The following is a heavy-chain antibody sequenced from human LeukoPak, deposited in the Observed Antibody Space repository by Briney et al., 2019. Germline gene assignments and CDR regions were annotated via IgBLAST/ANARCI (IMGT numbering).Heavy chain of an antibody. CDR1: GLTFDDYA. D-gene: IGHD3-22*01. CDR2: ISWNSGSI. CDR3: AKGPGVSSGYDY. J-gene: IGHJ4*02. Sequence: GGSLRLSCAASGLTFDDYAMHWVRQAPGKGLEWVSGISWNSGSIGYADSAKGRFTISRDNAKNSLYLQMNSLRAEDTALYYCAKGPGVSSGYDYWGQGTLVTVSS. V-gene: IGHV3-9*01.